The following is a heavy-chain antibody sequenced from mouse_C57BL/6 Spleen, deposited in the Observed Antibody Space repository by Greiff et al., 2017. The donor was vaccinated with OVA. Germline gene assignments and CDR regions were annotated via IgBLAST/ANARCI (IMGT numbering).Heavy chain of an antibody. V-gene: IGHV1-50*01. CDR3: ARSGWNRWHFDV. CDR1: GYTFTSYW. D-gene: IGHD3-3*01. J-gene: IGHJ1*03. Sequence: QVQLQQPGAELVKPGASVKLSCKASGYTFTSYWMQWVKQRPGQGLEWIGEIDPSDSYTNYNQKFKGKATLTVDTSSSTAYMQLSSLTSEDSAVYDCARSGWNRWHFDVWGTGTTVTVSS. CDR2: IDPSDSYT.